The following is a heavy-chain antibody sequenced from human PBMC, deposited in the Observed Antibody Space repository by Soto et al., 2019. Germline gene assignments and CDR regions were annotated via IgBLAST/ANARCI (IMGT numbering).Heavy chain of an antibody. Sequence: GASVKVSCKASGYTFTSYAMHWVRQAPGQRLEWMGWINAGNGNTKYSQKFQGRVTITRDTSASTAYMELSSLRSEDTAVCYCARDTLRGAVAGTSYWGQGTLVTVSS. D-gene: IGHD6-19*01. CDR2: INAGNGNT. V-gene: IGHV1-3*01. CDR1: GYTFTSYA. J-gene: IGHJ4*02. CDR3: ARDTLRGAVAGTSY.